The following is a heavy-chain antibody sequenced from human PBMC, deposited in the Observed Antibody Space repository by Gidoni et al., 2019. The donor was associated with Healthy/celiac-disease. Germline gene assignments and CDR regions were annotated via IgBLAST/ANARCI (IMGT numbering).Heavy chain of an antibody. CDR2: ISYDGSNK. CDR1: GFTFISYG. J-gene: IGHJ4*02. CDR3: AKPLYSGSYYYYFDY. D-gene: IGHD1-26*01. Sequence: QVQLVESGGGVVQPGRSLRLSCAASGFTFISYGMPWVRQAPGKGLEWVAVISYDGSNKYYADSVKGRFTISRDNSKNTLYLQMNSLRAEDTAVYYCAKPLYSGSYYYYFDYWGQGTLVTVSS. V-gene: IGHV3-30*18.